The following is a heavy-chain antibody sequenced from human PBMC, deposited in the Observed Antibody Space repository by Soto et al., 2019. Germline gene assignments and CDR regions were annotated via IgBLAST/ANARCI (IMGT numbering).Heavy chain of an antibody. V-gene: IGHV3-23*01. D-gene: IGHD3-9*01. Sequence: EVQLLESGGGLVQLGVSLTLSCAACVLTFSRYAVRWAPHAPGKGVVWVSAVSGSGGSTYNADSVKGRFTISRDNSKNTLYLQMNSLRAEDTAVYYCAKDGNPIPYLTGYYRLGWFDPWGQGTLVTVSS. CDR1: VLTFSRYA. CDR3: AKDGNPIPYLTGYYRLGWFDP. CDR2: VSGSGGST. J-gene: IGHJ5*02.